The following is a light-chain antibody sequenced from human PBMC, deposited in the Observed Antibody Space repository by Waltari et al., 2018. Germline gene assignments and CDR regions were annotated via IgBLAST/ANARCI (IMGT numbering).Light chain of an antibody. CDR2: KDR. J-gene: IGLJ2*01. V-gene: IGLV3-25*03. CDR3: QSADNSGTPVV. CDR1: TLPKQF. Sequence: SYDLTQPPSVSVSPGQTARITCSGNTLPKQFAYWYQQKPGQAPVLMIYKDRERPSGIPERFSGSSSGTTVMLTISGVQAEDEADYYCQSADNSGTPVVFGGGTKLTVL.